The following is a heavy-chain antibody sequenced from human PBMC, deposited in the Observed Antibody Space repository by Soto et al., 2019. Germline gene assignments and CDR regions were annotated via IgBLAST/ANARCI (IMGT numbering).Heavy chain of an antibody. CDR1: GGSFSGYY. CDR3: ARGRSGNSYGEAVFDY. Sequence: QVQLQQWGAGLLKPSETPSLTCAVYGGSFSGYYWSWIRQPPGKGLEWIGEINHSGSTNYNPSLKSRVTISVDTSKNQFSLKLSSVTAADTAVYYCARGRSGNSYGEAVFDYWGQGTLVTVSS. V-gene: IGHV4-34*01. D-gene: IGHD4-17*01. CDR2: INHSGST. J-gene: IGHJ4*02.